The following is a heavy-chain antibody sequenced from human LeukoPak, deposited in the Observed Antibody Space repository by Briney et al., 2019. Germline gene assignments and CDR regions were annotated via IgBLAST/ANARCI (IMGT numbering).Heavy chain of an antibody. D-gene: IGHD5-24*01. J-gene: IGHJ3*02. CDR1: GGSISSGGYY. CDR3: ARAGRDGYSPASDSFDI. V-gene: IGHV4-30-2*01. CDR2: IYHSGST. Sequence: PSETLSLTCTVSGGSISSGGYYWSWIRQPPGKGLEWIGYIYHSGSTYYNPSLKSRVTISVDRSKNQFSLKLSSVTAADTAVYYCARAGRDGYSPASDSFDIWGQGKTVTVSS.